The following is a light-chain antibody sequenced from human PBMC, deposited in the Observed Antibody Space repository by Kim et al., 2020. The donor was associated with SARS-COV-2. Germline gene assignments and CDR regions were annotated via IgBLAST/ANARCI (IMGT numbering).Light chain of an antibody. CDR2: SNN. J-gene: IGLJ3*02. CDR1: SSNSGSNT. Sequence: GQRVTISCSESSSNSGSNTVTWYQQRPGPAPKLLIYSNNQRPSGVPDRFSGSKSGTSASLAISGLQSEDEADYYCAAWDDSLNGWVFGGGTQLTVL. CDR3: AAWDDSLNGWV. V-gene: IGLV1-44*01.